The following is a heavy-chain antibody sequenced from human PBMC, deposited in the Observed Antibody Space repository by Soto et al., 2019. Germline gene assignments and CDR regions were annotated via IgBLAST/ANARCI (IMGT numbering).Heavy chain of an antibody. V-gene: IGHV3-33*01. Sequence: QVQLVESGGGVVQPGRSLRLSCAASGFTFSSYGMHWVRQAPGKGLEWVAGIWYDGSNKYYAESVKGRFTISRDNPRNTLYLQRNSLRAEDTAVYYCARGQFDDSSGGFDYWGQGTLVTVSS. D-gene: IGHD3-22*01. J-gene: IGHJ4*02. CDR3: ARGQFDDSSGGFDY. CDR1: GFTFSSYG. CDR2: IWYDGSNK.